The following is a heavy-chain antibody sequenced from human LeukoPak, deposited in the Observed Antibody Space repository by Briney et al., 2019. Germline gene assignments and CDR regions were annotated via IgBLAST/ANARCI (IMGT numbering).Heavy chain of an antibody. Sequence: SETLSLTCTVSGGSISSSSYYRGWIRQPPGKGLEWIGSIYYSGSTYYNPSLKSRVTISVDTSKNQFSLKLSSVTAADTAVYYCASLGVVVITTFDYWGQGTLVTVSS. D-gene: IGHD3-22*01. V-gene: IGHV4-39*01. CDR1: GGSISSSSYY. CDR2: IYYSGST. J-gene: IGHJ4*02. CDR3: ASLGVVVITTFDY.